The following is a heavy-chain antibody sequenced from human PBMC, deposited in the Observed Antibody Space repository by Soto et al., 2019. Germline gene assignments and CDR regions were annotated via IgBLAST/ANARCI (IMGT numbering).Heavy chain of an antibody. Sequence: PSETLSLTCTVSGGSISSSSYYWGWIRQPPGKGLEWIGSIYYSGSTYYNPSLKSRVTISVDTSKNQFSLKLSSVTAADTAVYYCARGRNVVRGVITKYYFDYWGQGTLVTV. CDR1: GGSISSSSYY. CDR2: IYYSGST. V-gene: IGHV4-39*01. J-gene: IGHJ4*02. D-gene: IGHD3-10*01. CDR3: ARGRNVVRGVITKYYFDY.